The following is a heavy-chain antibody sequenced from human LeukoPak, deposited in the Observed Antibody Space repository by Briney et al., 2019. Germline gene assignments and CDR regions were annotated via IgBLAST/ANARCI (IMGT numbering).Heavy chain of an antibody. J-gene: IGHJ6*02. CDR2: MSWTSGSI. D-gene: IGHD6-19*01. Sequence: PGRSLRLSCGVSEFTFDDYVIHRVRQGPGKGLEWVAAMSWTSGSIAYADSVKGRFNIFRDNAQSSLYLQMNSLRAEDTAFYYCAGSSGSYDGYYGVEVWGQGTTVIVSS. V-gene: IGHV3-9*01. CDR3: AGSSGSYDGYYGVEV. CDR1: EFTFDDYV.